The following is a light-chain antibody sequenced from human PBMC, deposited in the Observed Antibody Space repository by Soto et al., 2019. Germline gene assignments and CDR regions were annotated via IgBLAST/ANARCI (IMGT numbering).Light chain of an antibody. V-gene: IGKV3-11*01. CDR2: GAS. CDR1: QNVRTF. J-gene: IGKJ1*01. Sequence: EVVLTQSPATLSFSPGERSTLSFMASQNVRTFVDWYQQKPGQAPRLLIDGASNRATGIPARFSGSGSGTDFTLTISSLEPEDFAVYYCQQHSHWPPWTFGQGTKVDI. CDR3: QQHSHWPPWT.